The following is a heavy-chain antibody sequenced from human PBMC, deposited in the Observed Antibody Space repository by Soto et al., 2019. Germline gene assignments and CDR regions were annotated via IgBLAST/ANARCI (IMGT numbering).Heavy chain of an antibody. V-gene: IGHV3-7*03. J-gene: IGHJ5*02. CDR3: ARVSEYYDGSGWVSWFDP. D-gene: IGHD3-22*01. Sequence: GGSLRLSCAASGFTFSSYAMSWVRQAPGKGLEWVANIKQDGGEKYYVDSVKGRFTISRDNAKNSLYLQMNSLRAEDTAVYYCARVSEYYDGSGWVSWFDPWGQGTLVTVSS. CDR2: IKQDGGEK. CDR1: GFTFSSYA.